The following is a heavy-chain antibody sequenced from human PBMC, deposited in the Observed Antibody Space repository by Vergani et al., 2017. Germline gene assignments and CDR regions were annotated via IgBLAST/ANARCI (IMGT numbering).Heavy chain of an antibody. J-gene: IGHJ5*02. CDR3: ARGFRYCSSTSCFDWFDP. CDR1: GGSVSSGSYY. V-gene: IGHV4-61*01. Sequence: QVQLQESGPGLVKPSATLSLPCTVSGGSVSSGSYYWSWIRQPPGKGLEWIGYLYYSGSTNYNPSLKSRVTISVETSKNHFSLKLSSVTAADTAVYYCARGFRYCSSTSCFDWFDPWGQGTLVTVSS. CDR2: LYYSGST. D-gene: IGHD2-2*01.